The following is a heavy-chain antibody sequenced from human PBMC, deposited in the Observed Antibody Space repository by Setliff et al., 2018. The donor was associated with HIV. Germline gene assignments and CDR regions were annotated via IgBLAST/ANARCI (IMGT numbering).Heavy chain of an antibody. Sequence: ASVKVSCKASGDTFSNSALTWVRQAPGQGLEWMGIINPSGGSTSYAQKFQGRVTMTRDTSTSTVYMELNSLRSEDTAVCYCARVHDGTTTGAFDIWGQGTLVTVSS. CDR3: ARVHDGTTTGAFDI. CDR1: GDTFSNSA. V-gene: IGHV1-46*01. D-gene: IGHD3-22*01. CDR2: INPSGGST. J-gene: IGHJ3*02.